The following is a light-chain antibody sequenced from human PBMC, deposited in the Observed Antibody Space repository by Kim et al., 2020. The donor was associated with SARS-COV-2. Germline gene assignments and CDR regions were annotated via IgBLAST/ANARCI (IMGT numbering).Light chain of an antibody. J-gene: IGKJ1*01. V-gene: IGKV3-20*01. Sequence: PGERATLSGRASQSVSSSFLAWYQQRPGQPPRLLIYGASTRATGIPDRISGSGSGTDFTLTISRLEPEDFAVYYCQQYGNLPPWTFGQGTKVDIK. CDR3: QQYGNLPPWT. CDR1: QSVSSSF. CDR2: GAS.